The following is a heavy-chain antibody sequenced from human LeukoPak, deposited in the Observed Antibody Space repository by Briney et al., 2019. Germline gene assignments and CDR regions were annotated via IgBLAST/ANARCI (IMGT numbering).Heavy chain of an antibody. Sequence: GGSLRLSCAASGFTFSNAWMSWVRQAPGKGLEWVGRIKSKTDGGTTDYAAPVKGRFTISRDDSKNTLYLQMNSLKTEDTAVYYCTTHYSSRGWYYGMDVWGQGTTVTVSS. CDR3: TTHYSSRGWYYGMDV. CDR2: IKSKTDGGTT. V-gene: IGHV3-15*01. J-gene: IGHJ6*02. CDR1: GFTFSNAW. D-gene: IGHD6-13*01.